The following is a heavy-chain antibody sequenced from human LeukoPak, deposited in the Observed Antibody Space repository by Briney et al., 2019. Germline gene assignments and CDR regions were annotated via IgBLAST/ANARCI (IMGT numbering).Heavy chain of an antibody. CDR2: ISANNGNT. J-gene: IGHJ5*02. CDR3: ARAIRKYDSSGYYYWFDP. CDR1: GYTFSSYG. V-gene: IGHV1-18*01. Sequence: GASVKVSCKASGYTFSSYGITWVRQAPGQGLEWMGWISANNGNTNYAQKFQGRVTITADKSTSTAYMELSSLRSEDTAVYYCARAIRKYDSSGYYYWFDPWGQGTLVTVSS. D-gene: IGHD3-22*01.